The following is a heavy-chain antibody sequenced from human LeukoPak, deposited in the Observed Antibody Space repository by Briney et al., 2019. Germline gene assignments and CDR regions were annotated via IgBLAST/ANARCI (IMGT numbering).Heavy chain of an antibody. V-gene: IGHV1-69*13. D-gene: IGHD2-2*01. CDR2: IIPIFGTA. CDR1: GYTFTSYD. CDR3: ARDTRHRYCSSTSCYRGWLDP. J-gene: IGHJ5*02. Sequence: SVKVSCKASGYTFTSYDINWVRQATGQGLEWMGGIIPIFGTANYAQKFQGRVTITADESTRTAYMELSSLRSEDTAVYYCARDTRHRYCSSTSCYRGWLDPWGQGTLVTVSS.